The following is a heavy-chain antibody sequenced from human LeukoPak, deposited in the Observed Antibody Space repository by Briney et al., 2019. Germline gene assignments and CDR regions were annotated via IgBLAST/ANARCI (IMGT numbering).Heavy chain of an antibody. CDR2: ISGSGGST. V-gene: IGHV3-23*01. CDR1: GFTFSSYA. D-gene: IGHD4-11*01. J-gene: IGHJ6*02. Sequence: GGSLRLSCAASGFTFSSYAMSWVRQAPGKGLEWVSAISGSGGSTYYADSVKGRFTISRDNSKNTLYLQMNSLRAEDTAVYYCAKVENSAYNYYGMDVWGQGTTVTVSS. CDR3: AKVENSAYNYYGMDV.